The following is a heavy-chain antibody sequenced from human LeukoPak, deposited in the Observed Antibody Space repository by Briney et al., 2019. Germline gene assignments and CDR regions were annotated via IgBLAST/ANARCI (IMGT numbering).Heavy chain of an antibody. V-gene: IGHV3-7*03. CDR3: ARQRGYNYGYNDY. CDR2: IKKDGSDK. Sequence: GGSLRLSCAASGFSFSNYWMSWVRQAPGKGLEWVANIKKDGSDKYYVDSVKGRFTISKDNAKNSLYLQMNSLRAEDVAVYYCARQRGYNYGYNDYWGQGTLVTVSS. CDR1: GFSFSNYW. D-gene: IGHD5-18*01. J-gene: IGHJ4*02.